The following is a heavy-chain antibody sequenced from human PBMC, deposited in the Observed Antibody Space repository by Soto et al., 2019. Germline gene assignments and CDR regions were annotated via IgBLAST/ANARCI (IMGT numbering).Heavy chain of an antibody. J-gene: IGHJ6*02. Sequence: SVKVSCKASGFTFTSSAVQWVRQARGQRLEWIGWIVVGRGNTNYAQKFQERVTITRDMSTSTAYMELSSLRSEDTAVYYCAAEPRDSSSWFHEYYYYGMDVWGQGTTVTVSS. CDR1: GFTFTSSA. CDR3: AAEPRDSSSWFHEYYYYGMDV. V-gene: IGHV1-58*01. D-gene: IGHD6-13*01. CDR2: IVVGRGNT.